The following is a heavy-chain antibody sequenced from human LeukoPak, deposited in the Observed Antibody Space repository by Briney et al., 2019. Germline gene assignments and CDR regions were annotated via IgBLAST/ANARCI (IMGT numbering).Heavy chain of an antibody. CDR3: ARDQALIISYAFDI. D-gene: IGHD2/OR15-2a*01. J-gene: IGHJ3*02. CDR1: RFPFNHYA. V-gene: IGHV3-30*04. CDR2: ISYDGRNK. Sequence: GRSLTLFCAASRFPFNHYAMHGPRDARRKGVEGVAVISYDGRNKYYADSVMGRFTITRDNSKNTLYLQMNGLRAEDTAVYCGARDQALIISYAFDIWGQGTMVTVSS.